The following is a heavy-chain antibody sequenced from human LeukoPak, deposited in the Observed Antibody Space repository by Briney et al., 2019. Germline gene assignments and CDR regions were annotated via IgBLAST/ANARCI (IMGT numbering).Heavy chain of an antibody. V-gene: IGHV3-33*01. D-gene: IGHD3-16*01. Sequence: GTSLRLSCAASGFTFSSHGMHWVRQAPGKGLEWVAVIWYDGSKKYYGDSVKGRFTISRDDSRNILYLQMESLRVEDTAVYYCARVWGMGYTADYWGQGTLVTVSS. CDR3: ARVWGMGYTADY. J-gene: IGHJ4*02. CDR1: GFTFSSHG. CDR2: IWYDGSKK.